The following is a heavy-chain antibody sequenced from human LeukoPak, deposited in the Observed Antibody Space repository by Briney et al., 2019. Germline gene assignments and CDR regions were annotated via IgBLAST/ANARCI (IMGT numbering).Heavy chain of an antibody. D-gene: IGHD2-21*02. J-gene: IGHJ4*01. CDR3: ANAGGDSRPHDY. CDR2: ISGTGGNP. Sequence: PGGSLRLSCAASGFTFSSYSMNWVRQAPGKGPEWVSAISGTGGNPSYADAVKGRFIISRDNSKNTLSLQMNSLRTEDTAVYYCANAGGDSRPHDYWGHGILVSVSS. V-gene: IGHV3-23*01. CDR1: GFTFSSYS.